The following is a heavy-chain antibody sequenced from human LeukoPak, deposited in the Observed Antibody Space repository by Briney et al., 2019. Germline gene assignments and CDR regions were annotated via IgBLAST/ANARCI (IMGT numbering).Heavy chain of an antibody. Sequence: SETLSLTCTVSGGSIRSSRYYWGWIRQHPGKGLEWIGSLYYSGSTYYNPFLKSRVTISVDTSKNQFSLKLSSVTAADTAVYYCARGDSYDFQFDPWGQGTLVTVSS. J-gene: IGHJ5*02. CDR1: GGSIRSSRYY. D-gene: IGHD3-22*01. CDR3: ARGDSYDFQFDP. CDR2: LYYSGST. V-gene: IGHV4-39*07.